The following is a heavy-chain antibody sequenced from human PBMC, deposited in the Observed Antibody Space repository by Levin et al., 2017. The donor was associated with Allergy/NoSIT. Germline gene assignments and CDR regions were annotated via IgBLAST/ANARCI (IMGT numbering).Heavy chain of an antibody. Sequence: SETLSLTCNVSGASIPTYYLSWILQPPGKGLEWIGYIHHSGNINYNPSLKSRVTISVDTSKNQLSLKLNSVSAADTAVYYCARDWSSAFDIWGQGTMVTVSS. D-gene: IGHD3-3*01. CDR2: IHHSGNI. V-gene: IGHV4-59*01. CDR3: ARDWSSAFDI. J-gene: IGHJ3*02. CDR1: GASIPTYY.